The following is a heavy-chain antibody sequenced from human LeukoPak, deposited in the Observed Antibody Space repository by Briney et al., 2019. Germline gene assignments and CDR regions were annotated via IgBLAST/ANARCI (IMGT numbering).Heavy chain of an antibody. CDR2: IYYSGST. CDR3: ARLGSGDSSGYYWFDY. J-gene: IGHJ4*02. Sequence: PSETLSLTCAVYGGSFSGYYWSWIRQPPGKGLEWIGYIYYSGSTNYNPSLKSRVTISVDTSKNQFSLKLSSVTAADTAVYYCARLGSGDSSGYYWFDYWGQGTLVTVSS. CDR1: GGSFSGYY. D-gene: IGHD3-22*01. V-gene: IGHV4-59*08.